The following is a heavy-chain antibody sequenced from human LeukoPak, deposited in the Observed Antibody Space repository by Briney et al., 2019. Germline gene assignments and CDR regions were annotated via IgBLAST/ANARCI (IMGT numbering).Heavy chain of an antibody. J-gene: IGHJ4*02. CDR2: ISYDGSNK. CDR1: GFTFSSYA. D-gene: IGHD2-15*01. V-gene: IGHV3-30*04. Sequence: GGSLRLSCAASGFTFSSYAMHWVRQAPGKGLEWVAVISYDGSNKYYADSVKGRFTISRDNSKNTLYLQINSLRAEDTAVYYCARDRQGVVVVAARYFDYWGQGALVTVSS. CDR3: ARDRQGVVVVAARYFDY.